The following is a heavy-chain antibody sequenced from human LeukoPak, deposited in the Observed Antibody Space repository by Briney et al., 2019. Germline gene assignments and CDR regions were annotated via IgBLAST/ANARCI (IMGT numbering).Heavy chain of an antibody. V-gene: IGHV3-7*01. Sequence: GGSLRLSCAASGFTFSNYWMSWVRQAPGKGLEWVANIKQDGSEINYVDSVKGRFTITRDNAKNSLYLQMNSLRAEDTAVYYCARDGGSAWFLDYWGQGTLVTVSS. J-gene: IGHJ4*02. CDR3: ARDGGSAWFLDY. CDR1: GFTFSNYW. CDR2: IKQDGSEI. D-gene: IGHD6-19*01.